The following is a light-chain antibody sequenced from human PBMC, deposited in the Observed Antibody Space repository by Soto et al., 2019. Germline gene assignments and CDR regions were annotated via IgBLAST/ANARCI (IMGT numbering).Light chain of an antibody. J-gene: IGKJ2*01. Sequence: QLTQSPSSLSASMGDRVTITCRASQDISGYLAWYQQQPGKAPKLLIYAASTLHSGVPTRFSGSGSGTEFILTIGCLQPEDFETYYCQHLAGTFGQGTKLEMK. CDR1: QDISGY. CDR3: QHLAGT. CDR2: AAS. V-gene: IGKV1-9*01.